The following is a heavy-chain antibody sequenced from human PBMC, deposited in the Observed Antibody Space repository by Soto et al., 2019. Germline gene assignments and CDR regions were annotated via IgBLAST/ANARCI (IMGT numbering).Heavy chain of an antibody. CDR2: ISYDGSNE. V-gene: IGHV3-30*03. D-gene: IGHD3-9*01. CDR3: ARATGSYFDY. CDR1: AFTFSSYA. Sequence: GGSLRLSCAASAFTFSSYAVHWVRQAPGKGLEWVAVISYDGSNEYYADSVKGRFAISRDNSKNTLYLQMNSLRAEDTAVYYCARATGSYFDYWGQGTLVTVSS. J-gene: IGHJ4*02.